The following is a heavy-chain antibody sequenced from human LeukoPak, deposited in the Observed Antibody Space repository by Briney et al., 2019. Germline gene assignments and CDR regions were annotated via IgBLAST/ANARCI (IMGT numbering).Heavy chain of an antibody. Sequence: ASVKVSCKASGYTFTSYYIHWVRQAPGQGLEWVGIIDPSAGSTDYAQKFQGRVTMTRDTSTSTVYMELSSLRSEDTAVYFCARIPTVTTYYFVYWGQGTLVTVSS. V-gene: IGHV1-46*01. CDR1: GYTFTSYY. D-gene: IGHD4-17*01. J-gene: IGHJ4*02. CDR2: IDPSAGST. CDR3: ARIPTVTTYYFVY.